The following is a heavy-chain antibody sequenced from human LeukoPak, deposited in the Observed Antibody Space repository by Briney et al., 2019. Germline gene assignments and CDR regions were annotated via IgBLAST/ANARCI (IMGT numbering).Heavy chain of an antibody. V-gene: IGHV3-74*01. CDR1: GFTFSSYW. D-gene: IGHD2-2*02. CDR3: AKVYCSSTSCYTARYFDY. CDR2: INSDGSST. Sequence: GGSLRLSCAASGFTFSSYWMHWVRQAPGKGLVWVSRINSDGSSTSYADSVKGRFTISRDNAKNTLYLQMNSLRAEDTAVHYCAKVYCSSTSCYTARYFDYWGQGTLVTVSS. J-gene: IGHJ4*02.